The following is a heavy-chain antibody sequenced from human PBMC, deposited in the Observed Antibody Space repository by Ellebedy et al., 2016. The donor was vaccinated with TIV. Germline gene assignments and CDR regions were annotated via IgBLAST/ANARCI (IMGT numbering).Heavy chain of an antibody. D-gene: IGHD2-21*01. CDR3: AKASKGFLNYFDL. J-gene: IGHJ2*01. Sequence: GGSLRLSXAASGFTVSSNYMSWVRQAPGKGLEWVSVIYSGGSTYYADSVKGRFTISRDNSKNTLYLQMNSLRAEDTAVYYCAKASKGFLNYFDLWGRGTLVTVSS. CDR1: GFTVSSNY. V-gene: IGHV3-53*05. CDR2: IYSGGST.